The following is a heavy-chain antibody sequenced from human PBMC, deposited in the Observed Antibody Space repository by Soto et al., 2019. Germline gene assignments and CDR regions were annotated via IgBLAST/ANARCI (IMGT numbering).Heavy chain of an antibody. D-gene: IGHD6-13*01. CDR2: IYNSGST. CDR3: ARQLYSSSLHQNY. V-gene: IGHV4-39*01. Sequence: SEPLSLTCTVSGGYISSSSYYWGWNRQTPGKGLEGIGSIYNSGSTYYNPSLKSRVTISVDTSKNQFSLKLSSVTAADTAVYYCARQLYSSSLHQNYWGQGTLVTVSS. J-gene: IGHJ4*02. CDR1: GGYISSSSYY.